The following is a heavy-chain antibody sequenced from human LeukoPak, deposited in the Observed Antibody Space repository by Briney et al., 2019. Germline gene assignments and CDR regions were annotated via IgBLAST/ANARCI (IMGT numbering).Heavy chain of an antibody. CDR2: IYSGGST. V-gene: IGHV3-53*01. CDR3: ARDLPGPGHI. Sequence: GGSLRLSCAASGCTVSSNYMSWVRQAPGKGLEWVSVIYSGGSTYYADSVKGRFTISRDNSKNTLYLQMNSLTAEDTAVYYCARDLPGPGHIWGQGTMVTVSS. J-gene: IGHJ3*02. CDR1: GCTVSSNY.